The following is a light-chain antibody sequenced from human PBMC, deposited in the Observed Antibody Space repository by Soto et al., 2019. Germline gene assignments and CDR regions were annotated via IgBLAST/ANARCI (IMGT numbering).Light chain of an antibody. J-gene: IGKJ5*01. V-gene: IGKV2D-29*02. Sequence: DVVMTQTPLSLSVAPGQPASISCKSSQSLLHITGETFLFWYLQKPGQSPQLLIYEVSTRVSGVTDRLSGSGSVTDFTQEISRVETDDVGIYYCMQSTQLPPTFGQGTRLEIE. CDR3: MQSTQLPPT. CDR1: QSLLHITGETF. CDR2: EVS.